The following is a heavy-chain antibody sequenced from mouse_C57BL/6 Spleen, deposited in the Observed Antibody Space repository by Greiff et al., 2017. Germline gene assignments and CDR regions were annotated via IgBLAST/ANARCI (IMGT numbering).Heavy chain of an antibody. V-gene: IGHV5-17*01. CDR1: GFTFSDYG. D-gene: IGHD3-1*01. CDR2: ISSGSSTI. Sequence: EVQRVESGGGLVKPGGSLKLSCAASGFTFSDYGMHWVRQAPEKGLAWVAYISSGSSTIYYADTVKGRFTISRDNAKNTLFLQMTSLRSEDTAMYYCARGLTAGFAYWGQGTLVTVSA. J-gene: IGHJ3*01. CDR3: ARGLTAGFAY.